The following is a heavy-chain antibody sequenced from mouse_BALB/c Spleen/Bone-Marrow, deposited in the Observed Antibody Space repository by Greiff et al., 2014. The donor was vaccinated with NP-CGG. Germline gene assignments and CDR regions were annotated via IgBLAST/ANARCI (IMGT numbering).Heavy chain of an antibody. CDR1: GFSLNSYG. J-gene: IGHJ4*01. V-gene: IGHV2-6-2*01. D-gene: IGHD2-2*01. CDR2: IWSDGST. CDR3: ARHERGYPYAMDY. Sequence: VNLVESGPDLVAPSQSLSITCTVSGFSLNSYGVHWVRQPPGKGLEWLGVIWSDGSTTYNSALKSGLSISKDNSKSQLFLKMNSLQTDDTAMYYCARHERGYPYAMDYWGQGTSVTVSS.